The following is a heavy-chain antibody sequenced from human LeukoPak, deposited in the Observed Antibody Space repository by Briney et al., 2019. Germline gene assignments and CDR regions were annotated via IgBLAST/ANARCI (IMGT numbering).Heavy chain of an antibody. CDR3: AKDGDYIDS. D-gene: IGHD4-17*01. CDR2: ISSSGTYT. Sequence: PGGSLRLSCAASGFTFSGYYMSWIRQAPGKGLEWVSYISSSGTYTNYADSVKGRFTISRDNAKNSLYLQMNSLRAEDTAVYCCAKDGDYIDSWGQGTLVTVSS. J-gene: IGHJ4*02. CDR1: GFTFSGYY. V-gene: IGHV3-11*05.